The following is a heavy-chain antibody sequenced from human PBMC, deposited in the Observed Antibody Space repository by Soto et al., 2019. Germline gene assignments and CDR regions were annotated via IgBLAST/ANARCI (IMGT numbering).Heavy chain of an antibody. D-gene: IGHD3-10*01. Sequence: SXTRSLTCTVSGASIRSSSFYWGWIRQPPGKGLESIANIYYDGSTYYNPSLKSRVTISFDTSKNQLSLKLSSVTAADTAVYYCARVPGPWGQGTLVTVSS. CDR3: ARVPGP. CDR1: GASIRSSSFY. CDR2: IYYDGST. J-gene: IGHJ5*02. V-gene: IGHV4-39*07.